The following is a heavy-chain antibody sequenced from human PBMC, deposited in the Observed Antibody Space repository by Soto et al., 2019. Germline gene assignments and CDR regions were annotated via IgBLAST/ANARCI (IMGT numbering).Heavy chain of an antibody. J-gene: IGHJ6*02. CDR1: GYTFTSYY. V-gene: IGHV1-46*01. CDR3: ARDQGVWVMITFAPYGMDV. D-gene: IGHD3-16*01. CDR2: INPSGGST. Sequence: ASVKVSCKASGYTFTSYYMHWVRQAPGQGLEWMGIINPSGGSTSYAQKFQGRVTMTRDTSTSTVYMELSSLRSEDTAVYYCARDQGVWVMITFAPYGMDVWGQGTTVTVSS.